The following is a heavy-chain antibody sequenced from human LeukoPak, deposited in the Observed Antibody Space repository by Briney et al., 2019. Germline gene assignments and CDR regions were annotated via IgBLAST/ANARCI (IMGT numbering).Heavy chain of an antibody. CDR2: IWWNDDK. D-gene: IGHD3-10*01. V-gene: IGHV2-5*01. CDR1: GFTFTSRGVG. Sequence: ESGPTLLKPTQNLTLTFTFSGFTFTSRGVGVDWIRQPPGKALEWLALIWWNDDKRYSPTLKGRLTITPDTSQNQVVLKMTNMDPVDTATYYCAHVYGSGSFDIWGQGTMVTVSA. CDR3: AHVYGSGSFDI. J-gene: IGHJ3*02.